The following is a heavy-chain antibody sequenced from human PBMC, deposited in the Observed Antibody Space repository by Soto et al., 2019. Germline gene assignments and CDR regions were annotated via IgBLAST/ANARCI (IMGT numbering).Heavy chain of an antibody. CDR1: GFTFDDYA. Sequence: GGSLRLSCAASGFTFDDYAMHWVRQAPGKGLEWVSGISWNSGSIGYADSVKGRFTISRDNAKNSLYLQMNSLRAEDTALYYCAKAGSSSPYGDFDYWGQGTLVTVSS. V-gene: IGHV3-9*01. D-gene: IGHD6-6*01. J-gene: IGHJ4*02. CDR2: ISWNSGSI. CDR3: AKAGSSSPYGDFDY.